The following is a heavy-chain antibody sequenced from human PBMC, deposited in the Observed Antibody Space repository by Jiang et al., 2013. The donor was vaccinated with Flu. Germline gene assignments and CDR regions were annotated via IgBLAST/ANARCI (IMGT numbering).Heavy chain of an antibody. CDR1: GFTVSSNY. CDR2: IYSGGST. Sequence: QLVESGGGLIQPGGSLRLSCAASGFTVSSNYMSWVRQAPGKGLEWVSVIYSGGSTYYADSVKGRFTISRDNSKNTLHLQMNSLRAEDTAVYYCAREHDYGDHWAFDIWGQGTMVTVSS. CDR3: AREHDYGDHWAFDI. J-gene: IGHJ3*02. V-gene: IGHV3-53*01. D-gene: IGHD4-17*01.